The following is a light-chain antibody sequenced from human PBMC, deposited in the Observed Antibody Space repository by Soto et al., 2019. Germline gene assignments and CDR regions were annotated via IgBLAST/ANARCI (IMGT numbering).Light chain of an antibody. Sequence: QSALTQPASVSGSPGQSITISCTGTSGDVGGYNYVSWYQQHPGKAPRLMIYDVSNRPSGVSGRFSGSKSGNTASLTISGLRAEDEAEYYCNSYTVSRIPYVFGTGTKVTVL. J-gene: IGLJ1*01. V-gene: IGLV2-14*03. CDR3: NSYTVSRIPYV. CDR1: SGDVGGYNY. CDR2: DVS.